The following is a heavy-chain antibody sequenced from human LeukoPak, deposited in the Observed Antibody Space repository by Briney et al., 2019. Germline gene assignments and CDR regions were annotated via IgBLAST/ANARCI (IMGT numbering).Heavy chain of an antibody. D-gene: IGHD6-19*01. CDR3: ARAWGSIAVAAIDY. CDR2: ISAYNGNT. Sequence: ASVKVSCKASGYTFTSYGISWVRQAPGQGLEWMGWISAYNGNTNYAQKLQGRVTMTTDTTTSTAYMELRSLRSDDTAVYYCARAWGSIAVAAIDYWGQGTLVTVSS. CDR1: GYTFTSYG. J-gene: IGHJ4*02. V-gene: IGHV1-18*04.